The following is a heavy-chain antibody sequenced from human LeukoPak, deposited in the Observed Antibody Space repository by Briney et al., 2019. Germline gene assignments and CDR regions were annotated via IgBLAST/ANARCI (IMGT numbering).Heavy chain of an antibody. V-gene: IGHV3-21*01. J-gene: IGHJ4*02. CDR1: GFTFSSYS. CDR3: ARGYCSGGSCWGHFDY. CDR2: ISSSSSYI. D-gene: IGHD2-15*01. Sequence: GGSLRLPCAASGFTFSSYSMNWVRQAPGKGLEWVSSISSSSSYIYYADSVKGRFTISRDNAKNSLYLQMNSLRAEDTAVYYCARGYCSGGSCWGHFDYWCQGILVTVSS.